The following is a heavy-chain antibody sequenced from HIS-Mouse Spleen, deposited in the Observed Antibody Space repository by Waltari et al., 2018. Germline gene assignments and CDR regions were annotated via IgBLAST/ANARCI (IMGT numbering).Heavy chain of an antibody. J-gene: IGHJ3*02. Sequence: EVQLVESGGVVVQPGGSLRLSCAASGFTFDDYAMHWVRQAPGKGLGVVYLISWDGGSTYDAASVKGRFTISRDNSKNSLYLQMNSLRAEDTALYYCAKEGDAFDIWGQGTMVTVSS. CDR1: GFTFDDYA. CDR2: ISWDGGST. V-gene: IGHV3-43D*03. CDR3: AKEGDAFDI.